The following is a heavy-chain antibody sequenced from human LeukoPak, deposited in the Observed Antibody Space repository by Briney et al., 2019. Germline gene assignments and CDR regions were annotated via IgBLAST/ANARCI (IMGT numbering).Heavy chain of an antibody. J-gene: IGHJ6*03. Sequence: SETLSLTCTVSGGSISSGGYYWSWIRQPPGKGLEWIGYIYHSGSTYYNPSLKSRVTISVDRSKNQFSLKLSSVTAADTAVYYCARGGYSSSSGYYMDVWGKGTTVTVSS. CDR1: GGSISSGGYY. CDR2: IYHSGST. D-gene: IGHD6-13*01. CDR3: ARGGYSSSSGYYMDV. V-gene: IGHV4-30-2*01.